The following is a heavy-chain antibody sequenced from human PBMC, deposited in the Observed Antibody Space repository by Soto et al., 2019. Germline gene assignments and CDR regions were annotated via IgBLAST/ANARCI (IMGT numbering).Heavy chain of an antibody. CDR3: ARDTPGYCSGGSCYFDY. V-gene: IGHV6-1*01. CDR1: GDSVSSNSAA. J-gene: IGHJ4*02. Sequence: SQTLSLTCAISGDSVSSNSAAWNWIRQSPSRGLEWLGRTYYRSKWYNDYAVSVKSRITINPDTSKTQFSLQLNSVTPEDTAVYYCARDTPGYCSGGSCYFDYWGQGTLVTVSS. CDR2: TYYRSKWYN. D-gene: IGHD2-15*01.